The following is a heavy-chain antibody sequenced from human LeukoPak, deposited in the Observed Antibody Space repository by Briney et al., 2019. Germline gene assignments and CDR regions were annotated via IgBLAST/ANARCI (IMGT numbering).Heavy chain of an antibody. CDR3: ARAGYYYDSSGNYYFDY. CDR2: IYYSGST. D-gene: IGHD3-22*01. Sequence: SETLSLTCTVSGGSISSSSYYWGWIRQPPGKGLEWIGSIYYSGSTNYNPSLKSRVTISVDTSKNQFSLKLSSVTAADTAVYYCARAGYYYDSSGNYYFDYWGQGTLVTVSS. V-gene: IGHV4-39*07. CDR1: GGSISSSSYY. J-gene: IGHJ4*02.